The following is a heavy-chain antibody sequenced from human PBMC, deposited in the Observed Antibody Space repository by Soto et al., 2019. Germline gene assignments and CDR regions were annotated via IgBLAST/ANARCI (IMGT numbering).Heavy chain of an antibody. J-gene: IGHJ6*02. CDR2: IYWDDDK. V-gene: IGHV2-5*02. CDR3: IQSRCGGDCLQSYASYYYYGMDV. Sequence: SGPTLVNPTQTLTLTCTFSSFSLSTGGVGVGWIRQPPGKALEGLAPIYWDDDKRYSPSLRSRLTITKDTSKNQVVLTMTNMDPVDTATYYCIQSRCGGDCLQSYASYYYYGMDVWGQGTTVTVSS. D-gene: IGHD2-21*02. CDR1: SFSLSTGGVG.